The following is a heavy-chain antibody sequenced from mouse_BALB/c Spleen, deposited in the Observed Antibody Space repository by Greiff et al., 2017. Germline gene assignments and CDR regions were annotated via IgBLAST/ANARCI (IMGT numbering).Heavy chain of an antibody. J-gene: IGHJ3*01. V-gene: IGHV5-6-4*01. CDR2: ISSGGSYT. Sequence: EVKLVESGGGLVKPGGSLKLSCAASGFTFSSYTMSWVRQTPEKRLEWVATISSGGSYTYYPDSVKGRFTISRDNAKNTLYLQMSSLKSEDTAMYYCTRDADYYGSTLFAYWGQGTLVTVSA. CDR3: TRDADYYGSTLFAY. CDR1: GFTFSSYT. D-gene: IGHD1-1*01.